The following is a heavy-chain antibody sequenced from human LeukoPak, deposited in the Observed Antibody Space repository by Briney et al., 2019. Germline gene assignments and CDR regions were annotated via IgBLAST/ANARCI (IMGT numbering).Heavy chain of an antibody. D-gene: IGHD6-19*01. CDR3: ARDSWGGVAVAPDY. CDR1: GYTFTGYY. Sequence: GASVKVSCRASGYTFTGYYMHWLRQAPGQGLEWIGWISTNTGNPTYGQGFTGRFVFSLDTSVSTAYLQISSLKAEDTAVYYCARDSWGGVAVAPDYWGQGTLVTVSS. V-gene: IGHV7-4-1*02. J-gene: IGHJ4*02. CDR2: ISTNTGNP.